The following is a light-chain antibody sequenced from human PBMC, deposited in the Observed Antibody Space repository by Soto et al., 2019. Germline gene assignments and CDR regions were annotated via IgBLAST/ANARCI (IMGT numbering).Light chain of an antibody. CDR2: GAS. Sequence: EIVLTQSPGTLSLSPGERATLSCRASQSVSSSSFAWYQQNPGQAPSLLIYGASSRATGIPDRFSGSGSGTDFTLTISRLEPEDFAVYYCEQYGSSPFTFGPGTKVDI. J-gene: IGKJ3*01. V-gene: IGKV3-20*01. CDR1: QSVSSSS. CDR3: EQYGSSPFT.